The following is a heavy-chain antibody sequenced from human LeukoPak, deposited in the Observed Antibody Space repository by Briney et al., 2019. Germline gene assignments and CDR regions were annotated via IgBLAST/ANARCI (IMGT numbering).Heavy chain of an antibody. CDR1: GGSISTYY. CDR2: IYNSGST. J-gene: IGHJ4*02. CDR3: ARGGPYDSGTFYFDY. Sequence: PSETLSLTCTVSGGSISTYYWSWIRQPPGKGLEWIGYIYNSGSTNYNPSLKSRVTISVDTSKNQFSLKLSSVTAADSAVYYCARGGPYDSGTFYFDYWGREPWSPSPQ. V-gene: IGHV4-59*01. D-gene: IGHD3-10*01.